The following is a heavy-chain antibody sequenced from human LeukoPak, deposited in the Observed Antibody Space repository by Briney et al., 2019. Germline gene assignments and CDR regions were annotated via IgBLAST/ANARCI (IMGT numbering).Heavy chain of an antibody. V-gene: IGHV3-66*01. CDR3: ARVDDIVAMYYFDY. Sequence: GGSLRLSCAASGFTVSSNNMNWVRQAPGKGLEWVSVIYSGGSTYYADSVKGRFTISRDNSKNTLYLQMNSPRAGDTAVYYCARVDDIVAMYYFDYWGQGTLVTVSS. J-gene: IGHJ4*02. CDR2: IYSGGST. D-gene: IGHD5-12*01. CDR1: GFTVSSNN.